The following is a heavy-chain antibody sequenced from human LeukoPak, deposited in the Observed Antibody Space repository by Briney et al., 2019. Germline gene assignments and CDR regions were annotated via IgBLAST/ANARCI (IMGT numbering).Heavy chain of an antibody. CDR3: ARGEKWEPFDY. CDR1: GGSISSSSYY. Sequence: ETLSLTCTVSGGSISSSSYYWGWVRQAPGKGLEWVSYISSSSSTIYYADSVKGRFTISRDNAKNSLYLQMNSLRDEDTAVYYCARGEKWEPFDYWGQGTLVTVSS. J-gene: IGHJ4*02. D-gene: IGHD1-26*01. CDR2: ISSSSSTI. V-gene: IGHV3-48*02.